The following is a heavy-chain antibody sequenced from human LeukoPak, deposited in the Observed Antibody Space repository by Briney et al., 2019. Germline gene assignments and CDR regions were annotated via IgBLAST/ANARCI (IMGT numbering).Heavy chain of an antibody. CDR2: IYYSGST. Sequence: SETLSLTCTVFGGSISSSSYYWGWIRQPPGKGLEWIGSIYYSGSTYYNPSLKSRVTISVDTSKNQFSLKLSSVTAADTAVYYCARPSHNDYGDYRSWFDPWGQGTLVTVSS. J-gene: IGHJ5*02. V-gene: IGHV4-39*01. CDR1: GGSISSSSYY. CDR3: ARPSHNDYGDYRSWFDP. D-gene: IGHD4-17*01.